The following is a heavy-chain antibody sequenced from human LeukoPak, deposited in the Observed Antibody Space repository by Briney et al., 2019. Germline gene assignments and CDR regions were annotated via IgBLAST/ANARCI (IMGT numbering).Heavy chain of an antibody. Sequence: RGESLNISCEASEDTFNNYWIAWVHQFPGKGLEWVGIIFPGDSDTRYSPSLQGHVTISADKSVSTAYLQWGSLKASDSAMYYCVRDRNGRYAFDIWGLGTRVTVSS. D-gene: IGHD1-14*01. CDR3: VRDRNGRYAFDI. CDR1: EDTFNNYW. V-gene: IGHV5-51*07. CDR2: IFPGDSDT. J-gene: IGHJ3*02.